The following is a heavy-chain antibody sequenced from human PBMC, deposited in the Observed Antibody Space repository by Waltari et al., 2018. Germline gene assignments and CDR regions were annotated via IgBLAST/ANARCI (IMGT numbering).Heavy chain of an antibody. CDR1: GFTFSSYA. Sequence: EVQLVESGGGLVQPGGSLRLSCAASGFTFSSYAMSWVRQAPGKGLEWVSAISGSGGSTYYADSVKGRFTISRDNSKNTLYLQMNSLRAEDTAVYYCAKDVLGYYYDSSGYDYWGQGTLVTVSS. V-gene: IGHV3-23*04. CDR3: AKDVLGYYYDSSGYDY. D-gene: IGHD3-22*01. J-gene: IGHJ4*02. CDR2: ISGSGGST.